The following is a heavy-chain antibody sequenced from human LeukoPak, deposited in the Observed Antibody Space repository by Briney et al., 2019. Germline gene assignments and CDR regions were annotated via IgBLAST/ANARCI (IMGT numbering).Heavy chain of an antibody. CDR1: GFTFTTFW. CDR2: INHDGSST. D-gene: IGHD3-22*01. Sequence: GGSLRLSCATSGFTFTTFWMHWVRQAPGKGLVWVSRINHDGSSTNYADSVKGRFTISRDNAKNTVYLQMNSLRAGDTAVYYCVRDWGYDSSGYWQKYFDTWGQGTLVTVSS. J-gene: IGHJ4*02. CDR3: VRDWGYDSSGYWQKYFDT. V-gene: IGHV3-74*01.